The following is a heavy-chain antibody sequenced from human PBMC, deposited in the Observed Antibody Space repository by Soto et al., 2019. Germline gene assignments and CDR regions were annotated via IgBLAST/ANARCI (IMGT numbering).Heavy chain of an antibody. D-gene: IGHD6-19*01. CDR1: GYTFTSYA. Sequence: QVQLVQSGAEEKKPGASVKVSCKASGYTFTSYAMHWVRQAPGQRLEWMGWINAGNGNTKYSQKFQGRVTITRDTSAXXAXMXXSSLRSEDTAVYYCASSRGYSSGWPPPYYHSGMDVWGQGTTVTVSS. J-gene: IGHJ6*02. V-gene: IGHV1-3*05. CDR3: ASSRGYSSGWPPPYYHSGMDV. CDR2: INAGNGNT.